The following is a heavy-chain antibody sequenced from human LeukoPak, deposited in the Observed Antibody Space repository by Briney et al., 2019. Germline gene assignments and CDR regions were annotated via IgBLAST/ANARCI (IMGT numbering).Heavy chain of an antibody. CDR3: ARPARAYCGGDCPIDY. CDR2: INWNGGST. D-gene: IGHD2-21*01. Sequence: GGSLRLSCAASGFTFDDYGMSWVRQAPGKGLEWVSGINWNGGSTGYADSVKGRFTISRDNAKNSLYLQMNSLRAEDTAVYYCARPARAYCGGDCPIDYWGQGTLVTVSS. CDR1: GFTFDDYG. V-gene: IGHV3-20*04. J-gene: IGHJ4*02.